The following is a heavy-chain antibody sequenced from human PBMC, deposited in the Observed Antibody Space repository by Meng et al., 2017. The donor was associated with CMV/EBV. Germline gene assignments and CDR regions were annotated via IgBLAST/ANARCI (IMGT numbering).Heavy chain of an antibody. CDR3: ARFAAAAGGGESYYYGMDV. CDR2: ISSSGSTI. V-gene: IGHV3-11*04. D-gene: IGHD6-13*01. J-gene: IGHJ6*02. CDR1: GFTFSDYY. Sequence: GESLKISCAASGFTFSDYYMSWIRQAPGKGLEWVSYISSSGSTIYYADSVKGRFTISRDNAKNSLYLQMNSLRAEDTAVYYCARFAAAAGGGESYYYGMDVWGQGTTVTVSS.